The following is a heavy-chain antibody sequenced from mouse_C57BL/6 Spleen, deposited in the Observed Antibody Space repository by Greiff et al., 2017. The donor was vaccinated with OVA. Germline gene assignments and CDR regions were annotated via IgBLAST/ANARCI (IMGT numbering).Heavy chain of an antibody. J-gene: IGHJ3*01. D-gene: IGHD2-4*01. V-gene: IGHV1-55*01. Sequence: QVQLQQPGAELVKPGASVKMSCKASGYTFTSYWITWVKQRPGQGLEWIGDIYPGSGSTNYNEKFKSKATLTVDTSSSTAYMQLSSLTSEDSAVYYCAREDYYDYSAAYWGQGTLVTVSA. CDR1: GYTFTSYW. CDR3: AREDYYDYSAAY. CDR2: IYPGSGST.